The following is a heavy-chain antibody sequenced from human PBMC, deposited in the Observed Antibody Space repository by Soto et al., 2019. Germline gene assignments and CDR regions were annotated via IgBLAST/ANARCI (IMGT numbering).Heavy chain of an antibody. J-gene: IGHJ4*02. V-gene: IGHV3-30*18. D-gene: IGHD4-17*01. Sequence: GGSLRLSCAASGFTFSSYGMHWVRQAPGKGLEWVAVISYDGSNKYYADSVKGRFTISRDNSKSTLYLQMNSLRAEDTAVYYCAKDMPLSYGDQPSETTGGWGPGTLVTVSP. CDR3: AKDMPLSYGDQPSETTGG. CDR2: ISYDGSNK. CDR1: GFTFSSYG.